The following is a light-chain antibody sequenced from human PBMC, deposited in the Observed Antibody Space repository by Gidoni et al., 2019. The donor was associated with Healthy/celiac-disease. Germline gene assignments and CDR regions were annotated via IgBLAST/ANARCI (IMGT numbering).Light chain of an antibody. J-gene: IGLJ2*01. V-gene: IGLV2-14*03. CDR2: DVS. CDR3: SSYTSSSTHYVV. Sequence: SALTQPASVSGSPGQSLPISCTGTSSAVGGYNYVSWYQQHPGKAPKLMIYDVSNRPSGVSNRFSGSKSGNTASLTISGLQAEDEADYYCSSYTSSSTHYVVFGGGTKLTVL. CDR1: SSAVGGYNY.